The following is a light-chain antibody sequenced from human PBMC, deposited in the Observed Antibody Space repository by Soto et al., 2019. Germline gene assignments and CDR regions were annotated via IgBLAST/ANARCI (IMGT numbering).Light chain of an antibody. CDR1: SSDVGGYSY. CDR2: DVS. V-gene: IGLV2-14*01. Sequence: QSVLTQPASVSGSPGQSITISCTGSSSDVGGYSYVSWYQQHPGKAPKLMIYDVSNRPSGVSNRFSGSKSGNTASLTISGLQAEDEADYYCGSYASSSTSYVFGTGTKV. J-gene: IGLJ1*01. CDR3: GSYASSSTSYV.